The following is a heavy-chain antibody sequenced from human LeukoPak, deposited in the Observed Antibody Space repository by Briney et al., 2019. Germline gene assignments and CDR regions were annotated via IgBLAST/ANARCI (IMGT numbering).Heavy chain of an antibody. D-gene: IGHD3-9*01. V-gene: IGHV3-23*01. CDR3: AKMGFPFDHFDY. CDR2: ISGSGGST. CDR1: GFTFSSYA. Sequence: GGSLRLSCAASGFTFSSYAMSWVRQAPGKGLEWVSAISGSGGSTYYADSVRGRFTISRDNSENTLYLQMNSLRAEDTAVYYCAKMGFPFDHFDYWGQGTLVTVSS. J-gene: IGHJ4*02.